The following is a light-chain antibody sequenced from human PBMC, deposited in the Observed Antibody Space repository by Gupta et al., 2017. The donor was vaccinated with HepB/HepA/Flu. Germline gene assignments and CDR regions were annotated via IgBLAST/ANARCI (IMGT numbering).Light chain of an antibody. V-gene: IGLV1-40*01. CDR1: TSNFGAGYN. Sequence: QSVFTQPPSVSGAPGQRVTISCSGSTSNFGAGYNVHWYQKFPGAAPKLLIYANSDRPSGVPDRFSGSKFGTSASLAITGLQAEDEGDYYCQSYDHSLRGVVFGGGTKLTVL. J-gene: IGLJ2*01. CDR2: ANS. CDR3: QSYDHSLRGVV.